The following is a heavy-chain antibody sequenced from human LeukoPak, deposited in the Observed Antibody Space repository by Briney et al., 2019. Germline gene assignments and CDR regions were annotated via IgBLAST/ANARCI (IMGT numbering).Heavy chain of an antibody. D-gene: IGHD3-10*01. J-gene: IGHJ4*02. CDR2: INHSGST. V-gene: IGHV4-34*01. CDR1: GGSFSGYY. CDR3: ARGHWYYYGSGSYYKYYFDY. Sequence: PSETLSLTCAVYGGSFSGYYWSRIRQPPGKGLEWIGEINHSGSTNYNPSLKSRVTISVDTSKNQFSLKLSSVTAADTAVYYCARGHWYYYGSGSYYKYYFDYWGQGTLVTVSS.